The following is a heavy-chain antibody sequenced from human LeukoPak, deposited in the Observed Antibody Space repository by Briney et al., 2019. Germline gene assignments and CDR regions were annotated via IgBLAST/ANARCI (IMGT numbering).Heavy chain of an antibody. CDR2: IYYSGST. CDR3: ARGGSSGWPGIDY. D-gene: IGHD6-19*01. CDR1: GGSISSSSYY. Sequence: SETLSLTCAVSGGSISSSSYYWSWIRQPPGKGLEWIGYIYYSGSTNYNPSLKSRVTISVDTSKNQFSLKLSSVTAADTAVYYCARGGSSGWPGIDYWGQGTLVTVSS. V-gene: IGHV4-61*01. J-gene: IGHJ4*02.